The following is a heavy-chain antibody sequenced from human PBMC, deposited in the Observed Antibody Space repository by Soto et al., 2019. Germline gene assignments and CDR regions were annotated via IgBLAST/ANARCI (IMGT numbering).Heavy chain of an antibody. CDR2: IIPIFGTA. CDR3: ARDLYYYGSGNWYFDL. D-gene: IGHD3-10*01. J-gene: IGHJ2*01. CDR1: GGTFSSYA. Sequence: GASVKVSCKASGGTFSSYAISWVRQAPGQGLEWMGGIIPIFGTANYAQKFQGRVTITADESTSTAYMELSSLRSEDTAVYYCARDLYYYGSGNWYFDLWGRGTLVTVSS. V-gene: IGHV1-69*13.